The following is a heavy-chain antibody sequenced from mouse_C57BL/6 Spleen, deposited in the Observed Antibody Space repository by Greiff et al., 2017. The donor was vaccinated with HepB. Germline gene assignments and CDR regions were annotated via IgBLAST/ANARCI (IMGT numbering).Heavy chain of an antibody. J-gene: IGHJ2*01. CDR2: ISNGGGST. CDR1: GFTFSDYY. CDR3: ARRRGYFDY. Sequence: EVMLVESGGGLVQPGGSLKLSCAASGFTFSDYYMYWVRQTPEKRLEWVAYISNGGGSTYYPDTVKGRFTISRDNAKNTLYLQMSRLKSEDTAMYYCARRRGYFDYWGQGTTLTVSS. V-gene: IGHV5-12*01.